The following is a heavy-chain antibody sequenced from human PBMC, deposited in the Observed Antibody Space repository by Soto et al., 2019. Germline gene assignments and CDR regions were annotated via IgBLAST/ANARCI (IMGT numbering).Heavy chain of an antibody. CDR1: GFSLSTSGVG. V-gene: IGHV2-5*02. Sequence: QTTLKESGHTLVKPTQTLTLTCTFSGFSLSTSGVGVAWIRQPPGKALERLAVIYWDYAKDYNHSLSTRVTITKDTSKNQVVLTMTNMDPGDTATYFCVDRPLNYGSGSLDYWGQGSLVTVSS. CDR3: VDRPLNYGSGSLDY. J-gene: IGHJ4*02. D-gene: IGHD3-10*01. CDR2: IYWDYAK.